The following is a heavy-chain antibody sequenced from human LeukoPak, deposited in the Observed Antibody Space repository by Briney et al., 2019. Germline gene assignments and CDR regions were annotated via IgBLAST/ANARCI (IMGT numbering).Heavy chain of an antibody. D-gene: IGHD6-6*01. CDR1: GGSTSSYY. CDR3: ARASIEYSIDY. CDR2: IYYSGST. J-gene: IGHJ4*02. Sequence: SETLSLTCTVSGGSTSSYYWSWIRQPPGKGLEWIGYIYYSGSTNYNPSLKSRVTISVDTSKNQFSLKLSSVTAADTAVYYCARASIEYSIDYWGQGTLVTVSS. V-gene: IGHV4-59*01.